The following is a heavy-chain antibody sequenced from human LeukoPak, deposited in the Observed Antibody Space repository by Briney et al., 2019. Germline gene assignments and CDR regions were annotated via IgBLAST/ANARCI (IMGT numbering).Heavy chain of an antibody. Sequence: HPGGSLRLSCAASGFTFSRYWMSWVRPAPGKGLEWVANIKEDGSKIYYVDSVKGRFTISRDNAKNSVYLQMNSLRTEDTAVYFCARIGYSSSSFDYWGQGSLVTVSS. J-gene: IGHJ4*02. V-gene: IGHV3-7*01. CDR2: IKEDGSKI. D-gene: IGHD6-6*01. CDR1: GFTFSRYW. CDR3: ARIGYSSSSFDY.